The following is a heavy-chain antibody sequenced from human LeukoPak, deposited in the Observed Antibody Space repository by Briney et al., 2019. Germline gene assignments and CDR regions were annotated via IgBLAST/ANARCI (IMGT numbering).Heavy chain of an antibody. D-gene: IGHD2-8*02. V-gene: IGHV3-23*01. Sequence: GGSLRLSCAASGFTFSTYAMSWVRQAPGKGLEWVPAISSDASGTYYTDSVKGRFTISRDNSKNTLYLQMNSLRAEDTAVYYCAKGGVSSIYHAFDIWGQGTMVTVSS. CDR3: AKGGVSSIYHAFDI. J-gene: IGHJ3*02. CDR1: GFTFSTYA. CDR2: ISSDASGT.